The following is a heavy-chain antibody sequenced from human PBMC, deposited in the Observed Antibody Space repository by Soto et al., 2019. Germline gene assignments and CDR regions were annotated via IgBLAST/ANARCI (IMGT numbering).Heavy chain of an antibody. CDR1: GFTFSSYA. D-gene: IGHD6-19*01. V-gene: IGHV3-64*02. CDR3: AREGLAGTFYYYGMDV. CDR2: ISSNGGST. J-gene: IGHJ6*02. Sequence: GGSLRLSCAASGFTFSSYAMHWVREAPGKGLEYVSAISSNGGSTYYADSVKGRFTISRDNSKNALYLQMGSLRAEDMAVYYCAREGLAGTFYYYGMDVWGQGTTVTVSS.